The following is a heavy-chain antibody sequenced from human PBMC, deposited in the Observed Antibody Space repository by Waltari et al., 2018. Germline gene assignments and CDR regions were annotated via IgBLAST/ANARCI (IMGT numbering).Heavy chain of an antibody. CDR3: ARVPFYCTNGVCYYYFDY. Sequence: QVQLQESCPGLVKPSQTLSLTCTVAGGSLSSGSYYWSWIRQPAGKGLEWIGRIYTSGSTNYNPSLKSRVTISVDTSKNQFSLKLSSVTAADTAVYYCARVPFYCTNGVCYYYFDYWGQGTLVTVSS. CDR1: GGSLSSGSYY. CDR2: IYTSGST. V-gene: IGHV4-61*02. J-gene: IGHJ4*02. D-gene: IGHD2-8*01.